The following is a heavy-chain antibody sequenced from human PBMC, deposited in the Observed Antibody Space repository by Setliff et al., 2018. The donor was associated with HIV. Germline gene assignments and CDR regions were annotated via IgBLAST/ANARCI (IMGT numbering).Heavy chain of an antibody. J-gene: IGHJ4*02. CDR3: ARGPLLAGNGPYYFDY. Sequence: GASVKVSCKASGYTFTGYYIHWVRQAPGQGLEWMGWTNPNSGGIKYAQTFQGRVTMTRDTSINTAYMELSGLRSEDTAVYFCARGPLLAGNGPYYFDYWGQGTLVTVSS. V-gene: IGHV1-2*02. D-gene: IGHD7-27*01. CDR2: TNPNSGGI. CDR1: GYTFTGYY.